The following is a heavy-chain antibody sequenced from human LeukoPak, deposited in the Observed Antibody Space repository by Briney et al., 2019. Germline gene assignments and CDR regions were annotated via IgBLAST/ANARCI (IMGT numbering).Heavy chain of an antibody. CDR1: GGSFSGYY. V-gene: IGHV4-34*01. CDR2: INHSVST. CDR3: ARHRRIVGGLDY. D-gene: IGHD1-26*01. J-gene: IGHJ4*02. Sequence: PSETLSLTCAVYGGSFSGYYWSWIRQPPGKGLEWIGEINHSVSTNYNPSLKSRVTISVDTSKNQFSLRLSSVTAADMAVYYCARHRRIVGGLDYWGQGSLVTVSS.